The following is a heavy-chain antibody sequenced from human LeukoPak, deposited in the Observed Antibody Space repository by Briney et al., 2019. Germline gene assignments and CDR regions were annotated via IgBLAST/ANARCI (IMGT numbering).Heavy chain of an antibody. J-gene: IGHJ4*02. D-gene: IGHD3-3*01. CDR2: IYTSGST. CDR3: AKDWEWFGNFFDY. CDR1: GGSFSGYY. Sequence: SETLSLTCAVYGGSFSGYYWSWIRQPAGKGLEWIGRIYTSGSTNYNPSLKSRVTMSVDTSKNQFSLKLSSVTAADTAVYYCAKDWEWFGNFFDYWGQGTLVTVSS. V-gene: IGHV4-4*07.